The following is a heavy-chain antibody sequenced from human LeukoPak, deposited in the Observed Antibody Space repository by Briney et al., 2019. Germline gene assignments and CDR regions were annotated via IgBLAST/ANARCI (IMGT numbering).Heavy chain of an antibody. V-gene: IGHV3-33*01. J-gene: IGHJ3*01. CDR2: IWYDGSNE. Sequence: GRSLRLSCAASGFTFSNSGMYWVRQAPGKGLEWVAVIWYDGSNEYYADAVKGRFIISRDNSKNTVHLQMNSLRVEDTSVYYCAREISMFVNAFDLWGQGTLVAVSS. D-gene: IGHD3-10*02. CDR1: GFTFSNSG. CDR3: AREISMFVNAFDL.